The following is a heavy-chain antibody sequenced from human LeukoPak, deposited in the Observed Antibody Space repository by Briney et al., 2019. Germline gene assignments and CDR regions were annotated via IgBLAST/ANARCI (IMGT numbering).Heavy chain of an antibody. CDR2: INHNSGGT. Sequence: ASVMVSSTDSAYTFTVNYMNWVRRAPGQGGERMGWINHNSGGTNYAQKFQGSVTMPRDTSISTAYIELSRLRSDDTSVYYCARKYSGWGYFDYWVQGTLVTVSS. CDR3: ARKYSGWGYFDY. J-gene: IGHJ4*02. V-gene: IGHV1-2*02. CDR1: AYTFTVNY. D-gene: IGHD6-6*01.